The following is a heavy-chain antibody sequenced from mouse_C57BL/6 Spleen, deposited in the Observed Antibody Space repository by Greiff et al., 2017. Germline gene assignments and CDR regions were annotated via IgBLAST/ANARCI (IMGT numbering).Heavy chain of an antibody. V-gene: IGHV1-82*01. CDR3: ARPDYYGSSYGYAMDY. D-gene: IGHD1-1*01. CDR1: GYAFSSSW. J-gene: IGHJ4*01. Sequence: QVQLQQSGPELVKPGASVKISCKASGYAFSSSWMNWVKQRPGKGLEWIGRIYPGDGDTNYNGKFKGKATLTADKSSSTAYMQLSSLTSEDSAVYFCARPDYYGSSYGYAMDYWGQGTSVTVSS. CDR2: IYPGDGDT.